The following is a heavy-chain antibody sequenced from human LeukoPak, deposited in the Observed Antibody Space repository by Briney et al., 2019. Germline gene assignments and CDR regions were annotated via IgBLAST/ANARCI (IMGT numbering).Heavy chain of an antibody. J-gene: IGHJ4*02. V-gene: IGHV3-48*04. CDR1: GFIFSSYW. D-gene: IGHD5-24*01. Sequence: GGSLRLSCAASGFIFSSYWMSWVRQAPGKGLEWVSYISSSDSTIYYADSVKGRFTISRDNAKNSLYLQMNSLRAGDTAVYYCARTIEMATISYFDYWGQGTLVTVSS. CDR3: ARTIEMATISYFDY. CDR2: ISSSDSTI.